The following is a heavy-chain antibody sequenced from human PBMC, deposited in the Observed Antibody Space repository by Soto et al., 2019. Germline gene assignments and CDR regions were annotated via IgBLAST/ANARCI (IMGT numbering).Heavy chain of an antibody. Sequence: SETLSLTCTVSGGSISSYYWSWIRQPPGKGLEWIGYIYYSGSTNYNPSLKSRVTISVDTSKNQFSLKLSSVTAADTAVYYCAGAYGVYWGQETLVTVSS. D-gene: IGHD2-8*01. V-gene: IGHV4-59*01. CDR1: GGSISSYY. CDR3: AGAYGVY. J-gene: IGHJ4*02. CDR2: IYYSGST.